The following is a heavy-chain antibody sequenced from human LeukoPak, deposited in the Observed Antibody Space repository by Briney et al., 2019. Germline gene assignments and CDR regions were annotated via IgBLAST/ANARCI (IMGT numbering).Heavy chain of an antibody. V-gene: IGHV4-59*12. CDR1: GGSISSYY. D-gene: IGHD3-22*01. CDR2: IYSSGST. CDR3: ARAGYDSSGYSTYYFDY. J-gene: IGHJ4*02. Sequence: PSETLSLTCTVSGGSISSYYWSWIRQPPGKGLEFIGYIYSSGSTYYNPSLKSRVTISIDTSKNQFSLKLSSVTAADTAVYYCARAGYDSSGYSTYYFDYWGQGTLVTVSS.